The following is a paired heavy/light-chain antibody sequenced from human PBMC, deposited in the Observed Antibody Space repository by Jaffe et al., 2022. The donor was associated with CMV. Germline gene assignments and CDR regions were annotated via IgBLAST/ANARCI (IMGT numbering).Heavy chain of an antibody. CDR2: INYSGTT. D-gene: IGHD6-19*01. CDR1: GDSFSSSNYY. J-gene: IGHJ4*02. V-gene: IGHV4-39*01. CDR3: ARQKKYNSGWSGEFSG. Sequence: QLLLQESGPGLVKPSETLSLTCTVSGDSFSSSNYYWGWIRQPPGKGLEWIGSINYSGTTYQNPSLNSRVTISVDTSKNQFSLKLSSVTAADTALYYCARQKKYNSGWSGEFSGWGQGTPVTVSS.
Light chain of an antibody. CDR1: QSLLHSNEYNY. Sequence: DIVMTQSPLSLPVTPGEPASISCRSSQSLLHSNEYNYLDWYLQKPGQSPQLLMYLGSNRASGVPDRFSGSGSGTDFTLKISRVEAEDVGVYYCMQTLQTPGTFGQGTRLEIK. J-gene: IGKJ5*01. CDR3: MQTLQTPGT. V-gene: IGKV2-28*01. CDR2: LGS.